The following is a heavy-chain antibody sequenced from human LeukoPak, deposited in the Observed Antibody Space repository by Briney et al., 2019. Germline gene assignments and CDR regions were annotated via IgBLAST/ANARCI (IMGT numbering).Heavy chain of an antibody. CDR1: GFTFSSYG. CDR2: IRYDGSNK. V-gene: IGHV3-30*02. CDR3: AKDLDYYGSGSYPSPHFDY. Sequence: SGGSLRLSCAASGFTFSSYGMHWVRQAPGKGLEWVAFIRYDGSNKYYADSVKGRFTISRDNSKNTLYLQMNSLRAEDTAVYYCAKDLDYYGSGSYPSPHFDYWGQGTLVTVSS. J-gene: IGHJ4*02. D-gene: IGHD3-10*01.